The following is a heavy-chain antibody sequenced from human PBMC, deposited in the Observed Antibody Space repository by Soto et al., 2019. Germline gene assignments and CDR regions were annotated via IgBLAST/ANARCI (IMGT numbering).Heavy chain of an antibody. CDR3: AGQVGFNPEH. V-gene: IGHV3-74*01. CDR2: IDNDGRST. J-gene: IGHJ1*01. CDR1: GFTFSNYW. D-gene: IGHD1-26*01. Sequence: GGSLRLSCAASGFTFSNYWMHWVRQAPGRGLVWVSRIDNDGRSTTFADSVKGRFTISRDNAKNTLYLQMNSLRGEDTAVYYCAGQVGFNPEHWGQGTLVTVSS.